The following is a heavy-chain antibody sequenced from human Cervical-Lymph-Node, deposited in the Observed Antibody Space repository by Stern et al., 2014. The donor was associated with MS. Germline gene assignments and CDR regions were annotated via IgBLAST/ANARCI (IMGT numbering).Heavy chain of an antibody. V-gene: IGHV4-4*02. Sequence: QVQLQESGPGLVKPSGTLSLTCAVSGASISSSDWWIWVRQPPGKGLEWIGQIYHSGTTNYNPSLKSRVTISVDRSENQFFLKLTSVTAADTAVYYCARQYSGSYIDFWGQGTLVTVSS. CDR3: ARQYSGSYIDF. CDR2: IYHSGTT. J-gene: IGHJ4*02. CDR1: GASISSSDW. D-gene: IGHD1-26*01.